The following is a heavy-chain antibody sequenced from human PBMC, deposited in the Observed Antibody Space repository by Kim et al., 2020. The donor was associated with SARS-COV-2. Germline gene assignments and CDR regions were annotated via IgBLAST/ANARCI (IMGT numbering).Heavy chain of an antibody. J-gene: IGHJ6*02. CDR3: ARHLIAAAVYPRVDV. Sequence: GESLKISCKGSGYSFTSYWIGWVRQMPGKGLEWMGIIYPGDSDTRYSPSFQGQVTISADKSISTAYLQWSSLKASDTAMYYCARHLIAAAVYPRVDVWGQGTTVTVSS. D-gene: IGHD6-13*01. CDR1: GYSFTSYW. CDR2: IYPGDSDT. V-gene: IGHV5-51*01.